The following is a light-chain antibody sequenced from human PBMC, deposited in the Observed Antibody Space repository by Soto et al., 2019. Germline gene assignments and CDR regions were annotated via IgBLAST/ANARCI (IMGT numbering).Light chain of an antibody. CDR3: QQYNNWPPWT. CDR2: GAS. CDR1: QSVSSN. V-gene: IGKV3-15*01. J-gene: IGKJ1*01. Sequence: EIVMTQSPATLSVSPGERATLSCRASQSVSSNLAWYQEKPGQAPRLLIYGASTRATGIPARFSGSGSGTEFTLTISSLQSEVFGVYYSQQYNNWPPWTFGQGTQVEIK.